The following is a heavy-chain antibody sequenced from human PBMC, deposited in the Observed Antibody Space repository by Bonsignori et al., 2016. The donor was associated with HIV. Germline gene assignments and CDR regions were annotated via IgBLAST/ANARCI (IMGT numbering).Heavy chain of an antibody. Sequence: WIRQPPGKGLEWVGFIRSKVYGGTTEYAASVKGRFTISRDDSKSIAYLQMSSLKTEDTAVYYCTRNQYYYDSSGYRMGPYYYYYMDVWGKGTTVTVSS. V-gene: IGHV3-49*02. CDR3: TRNQYYYDSSGYRMGPYYYYYMDV. D-gene: IGHD3-22*01. J-gene: IGHJ6*03. CDR2: IRSKVYGGTT.